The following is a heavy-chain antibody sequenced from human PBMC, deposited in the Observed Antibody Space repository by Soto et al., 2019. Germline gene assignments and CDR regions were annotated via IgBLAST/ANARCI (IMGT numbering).Heavy chain of an antibody. Sequence: VGSLRLSCSASGFTFSSYAMHWVRQAPGKGLEYVSAISSNGGSTYYADSVKGRFTISRDNSKNTLYLQMSGLRAEDTAVYYCVKDYYDSSGYYSRYYYYGMDVWGQGTTVTVSS. J-gene: IGHJ6*02. V-gene: IGHV3-64D*06. CDR3: VKDYYDSSGYYSRYYYYGMDV. D-gene: IGHD3-22*01. CDR2: ISSNGGST. CDR1: GFTFSSYA.